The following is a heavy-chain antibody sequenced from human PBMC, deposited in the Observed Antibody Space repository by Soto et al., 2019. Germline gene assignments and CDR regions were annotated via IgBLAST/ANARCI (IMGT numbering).Heavy chain of an antibody. CDR2: IYYSGST. V-gene: IGHV4-59*01. CDR3: ASGNYDYIWGSYRYALDY. Sequence: TLSLSCTVSGGSISSYYWSWIRQPPGKGLEWIGYIYYSGSTNYNPSLKSRVTISVDTSKNQFSLKLSSVTAADTAVYYCASGNYDYIWGSYRYALDYWGQGTLVTVSS. J-gene: IGHJ4*02. CDR1: GGSISSYY. D-gene: IGHD3-16*02.